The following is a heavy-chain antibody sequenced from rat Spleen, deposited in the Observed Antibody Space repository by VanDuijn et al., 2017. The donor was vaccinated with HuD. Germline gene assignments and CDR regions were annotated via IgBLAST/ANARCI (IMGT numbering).Heavy chain of an antibody. V-gene: IGHV3-1*01. CDR1: GYSITSNY. CDR3: ARRYNNYYFDY. Sequence: EVQLQESGPGLVKPSQSLSLTCSVTGYSITSNYWGWIRKCPGNKMEWMGYISYSGSTSYHPSLKSRISITRDTSKNQFFLQLNSVTTEDTATYYWARRYNNYYFDYWGQGVMVTVSS. CDR2: ISYSGST. D-gene: IGHD1-10*01. J-gene: IGHJ2*01.